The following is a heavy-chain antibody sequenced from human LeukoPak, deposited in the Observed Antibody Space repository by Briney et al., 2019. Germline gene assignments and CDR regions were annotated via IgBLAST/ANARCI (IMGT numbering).Heavy chain of an antibody. J-gene: IGHJ6*04. V-gene: IGHV4-31*03. D-gene: IGHD2-2*01. CDR1: GGSISSGGYY. CDR2: IYYSGST. CDR3: ARDQYCSSTSCPSYYYYGMDV. Sequence: SQTLSLTCTVSGGSISSGGYYWGWLRQHPGKGLEWIGYIYYSGSTYYNPSLKSRVTISVDTSKNQFSLKLSSVTAADTAVYYCARDQYCSSTSCPSYYYYGMDVWGKGTTVTVSS.